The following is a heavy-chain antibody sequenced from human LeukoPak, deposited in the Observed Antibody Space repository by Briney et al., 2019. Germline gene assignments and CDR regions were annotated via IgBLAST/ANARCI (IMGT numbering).Heavy chain of an antibody. CDR2: INQSGST. J-gene: IGHJ4*02. V-gene: IGHV4-34*01. CDR3: ARGQPLYSSGWYVNY. Sequence: SETLSPTCAVYGGSFSGYYWSWIRQPPGKGLEWIGEINQSGSTNYNPSLKSRVTISVDTSKNQFSLKLSSVTAADTAVYYCARGQPLYSSGWYVNYWGQGTLVTVSS. CDR1: GGSFSGYY. D-gene: IGHD6-19*01.